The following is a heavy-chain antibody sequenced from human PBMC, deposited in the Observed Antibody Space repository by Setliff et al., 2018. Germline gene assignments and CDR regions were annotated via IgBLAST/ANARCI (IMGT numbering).Heavy chain of an antibody. V-gene: IGHV1-69*13. CDR2: IIPIFGTA. CDR1: GGTFSSYA. D-gene: IGHD4-17*01. Sequence: GASVKVSCKASGGTFSSYAISWVRQAPGQRLEWMGGIIPIFGTANYAQKFQGRVTITADESTSTAYMELSSLRSEDTAVYYCARDLIDPDYGDYLSFYYYGMDVWGQGTTVTAP. CDR3: ARDLIDPDYGDYLSFYYYGMDV. J-gene: IGHJ6*02.